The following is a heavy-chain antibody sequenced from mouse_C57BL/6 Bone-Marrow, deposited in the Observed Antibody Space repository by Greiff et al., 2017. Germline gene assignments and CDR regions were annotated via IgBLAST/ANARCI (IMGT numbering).Heavy chain of an antibody. D-gene: IGHD1-1*01. CDR2: ISYSGST. Sequence: VQLKQSGPGLAKPSQTLSLTCSVTGYSITSAYWNWIRKFPGNKLEYMGYISYSGSTYYNPSLKSRISITRDTSKNQYYLQLDSVTTEDTATYYSARRCGSSYVPAMDYWGQGTSVTVSA. CDR1: GYSITSAY. CDR3: ARRCGSSYVPAMDY. V-gene: IGHV3-8*01. J-gene: IGHJ4*01.